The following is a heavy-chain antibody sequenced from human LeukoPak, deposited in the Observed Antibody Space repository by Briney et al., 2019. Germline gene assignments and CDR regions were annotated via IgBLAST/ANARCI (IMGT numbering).Heavy chain of an antibody. J-gene: IGHJ3*01. D-gene: IGHD3-16*01. V-gene: IGHV4-59*12. Sequence: SETLSLTCTVSGDSITSSHWSWFRQSPGRGLEWIGFLFYNGDTNYNPSLESRVTISPDTSKDQFSLRLKSVTAADTAVYFCARLGALHDAFDVWGQGTLVTVSS. CDR2: LFYNGDT. CDR3: ARLGALHDAFDV. CDR1: GDSITSSH.